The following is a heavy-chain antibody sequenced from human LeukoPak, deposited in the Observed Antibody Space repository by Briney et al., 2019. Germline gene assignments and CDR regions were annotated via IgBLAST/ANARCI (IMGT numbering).Heavy chain of an antibody. Sequence: ASVKVSCKASGYTFSSYDISWVRQAPGQGLEWMGWISAYNGNTSYAQKVQGRVTMTTDTSTSTAYMEVRSLRSDDTAAYYCARHVTYYSDSSGHDLADYWGQGTLVTVSS. CDR3: ARHVTYYSDSSGHDLADY. J-gene: IGHJ4*02. V-gene: IGHV1-18*01. CDR2: ISAYNGNT. D-gene: IGHD3-22*01. CDR1: GYTFSSYD.